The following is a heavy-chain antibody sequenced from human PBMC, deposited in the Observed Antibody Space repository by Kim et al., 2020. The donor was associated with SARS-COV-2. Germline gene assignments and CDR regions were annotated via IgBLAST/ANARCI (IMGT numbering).Heavy chain of an antibody. Sequence: NYAQKLQERVTITRDMSTSTAYMELSSLRSEDTAVYYCAADSSGYYDAFDIWGQGTMVTVSS. J-gene: IGHJ3*02. D-gene: IGHD3-22*01. V-gene: IGHV1-58*01. CDR3: AADSSGYYDAFDI.